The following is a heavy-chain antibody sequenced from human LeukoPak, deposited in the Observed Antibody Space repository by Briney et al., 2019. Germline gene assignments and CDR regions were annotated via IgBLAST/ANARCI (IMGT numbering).Heavy chain of an antibody. D-gene: IGHD3-22*01. CDR3: AKDLAGDSSGYYPYDDFDI. CDR2: ISGSGGST. Sequence: PGGTLRLSCAASGFTFSSYGMSWVRQAPGKGLEWVSAISGSGGSTYYADSVKGRFTISRDNSKNTLYLQMNSLRAEDTAVYYCAKDLAGDSSGYYPYDDFDIWGQGTMVTVSS. J-gene: IGHJ3*02. V-gene: IGHV3-23*01. CDR1: GFTFSSYG.